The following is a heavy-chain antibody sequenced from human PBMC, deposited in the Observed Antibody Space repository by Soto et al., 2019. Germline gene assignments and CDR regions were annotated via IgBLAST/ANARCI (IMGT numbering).Heavy chain of an antibody. V-gene: IGHV5-51*01. D-gene: IGHD2-2*01. CDR3: ARVAGGCSSTSCYYYYGMDV. CDR2: TYPGDSDT. CDR1: GYSFTSYW. J-gene: IGHJ6*02. Sequence: GEXLKISCKGSGYSFTSYWIGWVRQMPGKGLEWMGITYPGDSDTRYSPSFQGQVTISADKSISTAYLQWSSLKASDTAMYYCARVAGGCSSTSCYYYYGMDVWGQGTTVTVSS.